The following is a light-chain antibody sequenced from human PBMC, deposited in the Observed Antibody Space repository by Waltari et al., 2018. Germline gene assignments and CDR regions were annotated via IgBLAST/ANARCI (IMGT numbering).Light chain of an antibody. CDR2: AAS. Sequence: DIQLTLSPSFLSPSVGDRVTITCRASQAISNYLTWFQQKPGKAPKLLISAASTLQSGVPSRFSGSGSGTEFALTISSLQPEDSATYYCHQVNGYPLTFGGGTKVEIK. V-gene: IGKV1-9*01. CDR3: HQVNGYPLT. J-gene: IGKJ4*01. CDR1: QAISNY.